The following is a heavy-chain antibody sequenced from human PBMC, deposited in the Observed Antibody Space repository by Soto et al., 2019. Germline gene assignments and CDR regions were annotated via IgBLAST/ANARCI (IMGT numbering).Heavy chain of an antibody. V-gene: IGHV3-23*01. CDR2: ISGSGGDT. CDR1: GFTFSNYG. D-gene: IGHD1-26*01. J-gene: IGHJ4*02. Sequence: GGSLRLSCVASGFTFSNYGVSWVRQAPGKGLEWVSGISGSGGDTRYADSVKGRFTLSRDNSKNTLFLQMSSLRAEDTAVYYCAKVQEASVLLPSYIDYWGQGTLVTVSS. CDR3: AKVQEASVLLPSYIDY.